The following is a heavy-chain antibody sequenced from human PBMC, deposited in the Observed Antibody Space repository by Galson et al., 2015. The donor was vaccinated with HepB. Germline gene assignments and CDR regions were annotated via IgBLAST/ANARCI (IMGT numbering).Heavy chain of an antibody. V-gene: IGHV1-69*13. CDR1: GYTFTSYG. CDR3: ARGGAAALSYYYMDV. Sequence: SVKVSCKASGYTFTSYGISWVRQAPGQGLEWMGGIIPIFGTANYAQKFQGRVTITADESTSTAYMELSSLRSEDTAVYYCARGGAAALSYYYMDVWGKGTTVTVSS. D-gene: IGHD6-13*01. J-gene: IGHJ6*03. CDR2: IIPIFGTA.